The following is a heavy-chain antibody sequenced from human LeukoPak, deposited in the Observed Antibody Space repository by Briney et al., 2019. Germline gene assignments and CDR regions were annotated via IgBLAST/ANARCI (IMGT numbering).Heavy chain of an antibody. J-gene: IGHJ4*02. Sequence: GGSLRLSCAASGFTFSSYAMSWVRQAPGKGLEWVSAISGSGGSTYYADSVKGRFTISRDNSKNTLYLQMNSLRAEDTAVYYCAKSGDILTGYYPDYWGQGTLVTVSS. CDR2: ISGSGGST. V-gene: IGHV3-23*01. D-gene: IGHD3-9*01. CDR3: AKSGDILTGYYPDY. CDR1: GFTFSSYA.